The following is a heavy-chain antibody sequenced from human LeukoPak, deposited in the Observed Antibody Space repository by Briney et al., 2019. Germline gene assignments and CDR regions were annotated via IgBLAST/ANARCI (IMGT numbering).Heavy chain of an antibody. CDR1: GFTFSSYG. D-gene: IGHD6-13*01. J-gene: IGHJ5*02. CDR3: AKDHKQQLVINWFDP. Sequence: GRSLRLSCAASGFTFSSYGMHWVRQAPGKGLEWVAVIWYDGSNKYYADSVKGRFTISRDNSKNTLYLQMNSLRAEDTAVYYCAKDHKQQLVINWFDPWGQGTLVTVSS. CDR2: IWYDGSNK. V-gene: IGHV3-33*06.